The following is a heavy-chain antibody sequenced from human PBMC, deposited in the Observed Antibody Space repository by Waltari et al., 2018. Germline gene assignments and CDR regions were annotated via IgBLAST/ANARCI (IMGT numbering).Heavy chain of an antibody. CDR3: ARMITFGGVIVIGGVGAFDI. V-gene: IGHV4-61*09. CDR2: IYTSGST. J-gene: IGHJ3*02. D-gene: IGHD3-16*02. Sequence: QVQLQESGPGLVKPSQTLSLTCTVSGGSISSGSSYWSWTRQPAGKGLEWIGYIYTSGSTNYNPSLKSRVTISVDTSKNQFSLKLSSVTAADTAVYYCARMITFGGVIVIGGVGAFDIWGQGTMVTVSS. CDR1: GGSISSGSSY.